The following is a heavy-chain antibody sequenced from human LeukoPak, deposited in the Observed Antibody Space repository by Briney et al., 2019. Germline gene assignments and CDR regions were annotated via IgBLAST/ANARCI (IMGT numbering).Heavy chain of an antibody. V-gene: IGHV3-7*01. CDR2: IKQDGSEK. J-gene: IGHJ4*02. D-gene: IGHD3-16*02. CDR1: GFTFTNYW. CDR3: ARDYRLSSGY. Sequence: GGSLRLSCVASGFTFTNYWMNWVRQAPGKGLEWVANIKQDGSEKYYVDSVKGRFTISRDNAKNSLYLQMNSLRAEDTAVYYCARDYRLSSGYWGQGTLVTVSS.